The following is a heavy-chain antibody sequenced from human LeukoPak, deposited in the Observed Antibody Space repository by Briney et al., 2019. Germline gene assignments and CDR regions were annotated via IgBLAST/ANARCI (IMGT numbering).Heavy chain of an antibody. Sequence: PGGSLRLSCAASGFTFSSYGMHWVRQAPGKGLEWVAIIWYDGSNKYYADSVKGRFTISRDNSKNTLYLQMNSLRAEDTAVYYCASPGYGDCFDYWGQGTLVTVSS. CDR2: IWYDGSNK. CDR1: GFTFSSYG. J-gene: IGHJ4*02. CDR3: ASPGYGDCFDY. D-gene: IGHD5-12*01. V-gene: IGHV3-33*01.